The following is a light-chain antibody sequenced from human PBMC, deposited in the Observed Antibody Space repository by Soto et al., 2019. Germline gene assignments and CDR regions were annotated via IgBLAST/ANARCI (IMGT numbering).Light chain of an antibody. CDR1: NSDVGIYDF. CDR2: EVS. V-gene: IGLV2-14*01. CDR3: ISSTSDDVRYV. Sequence: QSALTQPASVSGTPGQPITISCTGSNSDVGIYDFVSWYQHHPGRAPKLIVSEVSHRPSGVSNRFSGSKSGNTASLTISGLQSEDEADHYCISSTSDDVRYVFGTGTKVTVL. J-gene: IGLJ1*01.